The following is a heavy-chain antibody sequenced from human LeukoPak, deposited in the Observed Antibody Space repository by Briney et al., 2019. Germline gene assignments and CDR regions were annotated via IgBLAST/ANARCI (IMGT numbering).Heavy chain of an antibody. D-gene: IGHD3-22*01. CDR2: IIPIFGTA. CDR3: ARWRYYDSRGRAAFDI. Sequence: SVKVSCKASGYTFTGYYMHWVRQAPGQGLEWMGGIIPIFGTANYAQKFQGRVTITADKSTSTAYMELSSLRSEDTAVYYCARWRYYDSRGRAAFDIWGQGTMVTVSS. V-gene: IGHV1-69*06. J-gene: IGHJ3*02. CDR1: GYTFTGYY.